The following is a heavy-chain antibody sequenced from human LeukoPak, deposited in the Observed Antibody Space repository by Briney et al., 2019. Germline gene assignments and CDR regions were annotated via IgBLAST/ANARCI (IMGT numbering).Heavy chain of an antibody. CDR2: IIPIFGTA. V-gene: IGHV1-69*13. CDR3: ARALGPATIFGVVNPRMYGMDV. J-gene: IGHJ6*02. Sequence: SVKVSCKASGYTFTSYAISWVRQAPGQGLEWMGGIIPIFGTANYAQKFQGRVTITADESTSTAYMELSSLRSEDTAVYYCARALGPATIFGVVNPRMYGMDVWGQGTTVTVSS. D-gene: IGHD3-3*01. CDR1: GYTFTSYA.